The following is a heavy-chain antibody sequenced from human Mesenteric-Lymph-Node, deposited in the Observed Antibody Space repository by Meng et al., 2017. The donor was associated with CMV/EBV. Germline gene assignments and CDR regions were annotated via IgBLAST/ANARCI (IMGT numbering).Heavy chain of an antibody. D-gene: IGHD3-10*01. CDR2: IYYTGSTS. J-gene: IGHJ3*02. V-gene: IGHV4-59*08. Sequence: SETLSLTCTVFGGSIGGYYWTWIRQPPGKGLEWIGHIYYTGSTSDHNPSLQSRVTISVDTSKNQFSLKLSSVTAADTAVYYCARPRGWGSGTYAFDMWGQGTTVTVSS. CDR1: GGSIGGYY. CDR3: ARPRGWGSGTYAFDM.